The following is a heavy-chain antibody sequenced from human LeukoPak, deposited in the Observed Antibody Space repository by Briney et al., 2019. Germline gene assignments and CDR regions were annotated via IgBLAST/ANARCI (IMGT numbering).Heavy chain of an antibody. Sequence: GGSLRLSCAASGFTFSSYAMSWVRQAPGKGLEWVSAISGSGGSTYYADSVKGRFTISRDNSKNTLYLQMNSLRAEDTAVYYCARGDGGYYYYGMDVWGQGTTVTVSS. J-gene: IGHJ6*02. CDR3: ARGDGGYYYYGMDV. CDR1: GFTFSSYA. D-gene: IGHD3-10*01. CDR2: ISGSGGST. V-gene: IGHV3-23*01.